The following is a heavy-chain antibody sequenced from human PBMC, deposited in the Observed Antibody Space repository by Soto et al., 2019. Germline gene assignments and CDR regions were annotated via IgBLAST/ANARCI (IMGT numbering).Heavy chain of an antibody. CDR2: IIPIFGTP. CDR1: GGIFSTYA. CDR3: ARDRADYGSGNYYNRIDF. J-gene: IGHJ4*02. D-gene: IGHD3-10*01. Sequence: QVQLVQSGAEVKKPGSSVKVSCKASGGIFSTYAISWLRRAPGQGLEWMGGIIPIFGTPNYAQRFQGRVTITADESTSTAYMVLSRLRSEDTAVYYCARDRADYGSGNYYNRIDFWGQGTLVTVSS. V-gene: IGHV1-69*01.